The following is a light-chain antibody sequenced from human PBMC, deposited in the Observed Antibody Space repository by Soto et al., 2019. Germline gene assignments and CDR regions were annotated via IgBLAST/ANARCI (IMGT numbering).Light chain of an antibody. CDR2: GAS. Sequence: EIVLTQSPGTLSLSPGERATLSCRASQSVSSSYLAWYQQKPGQAPRLLIYGASSRATGIPDRFSGSGSGTDFTLTISRLEPEDFPVYYCQQYGSSLMYTFGQGTKLEI. V-gene: IGKV3-20*01. CDR3: QQYGSSLMYT. CDR1: QSVSSSY. J-gene: IGKJ2*01.